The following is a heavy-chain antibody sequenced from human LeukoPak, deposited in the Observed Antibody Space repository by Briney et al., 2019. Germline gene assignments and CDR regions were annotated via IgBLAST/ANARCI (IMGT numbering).Heavy chain of an antibody. J-gene: IGHJ6*02. CDR3: ARDPGYSSSWFSPTGYGMDV. D-gene: IGHD6-13*01. Sequence: SETLSLTCAVSGGSISSSNWWSWVRQPPGKGLEWIGEIYHSGSTNYNPSLKSRVTISVDKSKNQFSLKLSSVTVADTAVYYCARDPGYSSSWFSPTGYGMDVWGQGTTVTVSS. CDR1: GGSISSSNW. V-gene: IGHV4-4*02. CDR2: IYHSGST.